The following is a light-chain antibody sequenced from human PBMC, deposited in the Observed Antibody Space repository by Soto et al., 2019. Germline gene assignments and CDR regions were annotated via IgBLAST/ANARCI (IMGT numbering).Light chain of an antibody. V-gene: IGKV3-20*01. Sequence: EIVLTQSPDTLSLSPGERATVSCRASQSVSRSNLAWYQHKPGQAHRLLIYGTSNRATGIPDRFSGSGSGTDFTLTISRLEPEDFAVYYCHQYGSSPSTFGQGTKVDIK. CDR1: QSVSRSN. CDR2: GTS. J-gene: IGKJ1*01. CDR3: HQYGSSPST.